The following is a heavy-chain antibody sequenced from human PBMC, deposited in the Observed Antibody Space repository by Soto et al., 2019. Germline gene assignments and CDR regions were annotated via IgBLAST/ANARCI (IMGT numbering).Heavy chain of an antibody. Sequence: TLSLTCTVSGGSISSGGYYWSWIRQHPGKGLEWIGYIYYSGSTYYNQSLKSRVTISVDTSKNQFSLKLSSVTAADTAVYYCARVFGFGGMDVWGQGTTVTVSS. D-gene: IGHD3-10*01. J-gene: IGHJ6*02. CDR3: ARVFGFGGMDV. CDR2: IYYSGST. V-gene: IGHV4-31*03. CDR1: GGSISSGGYY.